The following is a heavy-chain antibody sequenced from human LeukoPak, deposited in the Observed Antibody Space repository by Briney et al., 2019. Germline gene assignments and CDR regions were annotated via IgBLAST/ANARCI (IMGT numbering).Heavy chain of an antibody. CDR3: ASNIVATSDLDAFDI. V-gene: IGHV1-2*02. Sequence: ASVKVSCKASGYTFTGYYMHWVRQAPGQGLEWMGWINPNSGGTNYAQKFQGRVTMTRDTSISTAYMELSRLRSGDTAVYYCASNIVATSDLDAFDIWGQGTMVTVSS. CDR2: INPNSGGT. CDR1: GYTFTGYY. D-gene: IGHD5-12*01. J-gene: IGHJ3*02.